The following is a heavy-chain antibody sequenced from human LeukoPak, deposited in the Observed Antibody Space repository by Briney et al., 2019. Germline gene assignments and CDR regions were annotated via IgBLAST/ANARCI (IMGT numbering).Heavy chain of an antibody. J-gene: IGHJ4*02. CDR2: ISGSGGST. V-gene: IGHV3-23*01. CDR1: GFTFSSYA. D-gene: IGHD6-13*01. Sequence: GGSLRLSCAASGFTFSSYAMSWVRQAPGKGLEWVSAISGSGGSTYYADSVKGRFTISRGNSKNTLYLQMNSLRAEDTAVYYCAKPSEDSSSGGYFDYWGQGTLVTVSS. CDR3: AKPSEDSSSGGYFDY.